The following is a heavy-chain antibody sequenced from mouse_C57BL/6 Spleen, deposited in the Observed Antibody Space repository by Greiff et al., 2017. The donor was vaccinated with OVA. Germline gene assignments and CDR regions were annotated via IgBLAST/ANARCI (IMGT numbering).Heavy chain of an antibody. Sequence: EVKLMESGPVLVKPGASVKMSCKASGYTFTDYYMNWVKQSHGKSLEWIGVINPYNGGTSYNQKFKGKATFTVDKSSSTAYMELNSLTSEDSAVYYCARTGTDWYFDVWGTGTTVTVSS. CDR3: ARTGTDWYFDV. CDR1: GYTFTDYY. J-gene: IGHJ1*03. V-gene: IGHV1-19*01. D-gene: IGHD4-1*01. CDR2: INPYNGGT.